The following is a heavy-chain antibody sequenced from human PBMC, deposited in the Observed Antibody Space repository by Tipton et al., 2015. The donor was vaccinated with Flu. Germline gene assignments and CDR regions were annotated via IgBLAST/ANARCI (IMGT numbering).Heavy chain of an antibody. V-gene: IGHV4-59*01. Sequence: LRLSCTVSGGSISSYYWSWIRQPPGKGLEWIGYIYYSGSTSYNPSLKSRVTISVDTSKNQFSLKLSSVTAADTAVYYCARSPTMIRPFFDYWGQGTLVTVSS. J-gene: IGHJ4*02. CDR1: GGSISSYY. D-gene: IGHD3-22*01. CDR2: IYYSGST. CDR3: ARSPTMIRPFFDY.